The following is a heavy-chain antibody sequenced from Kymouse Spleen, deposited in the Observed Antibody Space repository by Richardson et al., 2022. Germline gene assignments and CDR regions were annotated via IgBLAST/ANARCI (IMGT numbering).Heavy chain of an antibody. D-gene: IGHD1-7*01. CDR2: IYYSGST. CDR1: GGSISSSSYY. Sequence: QLQLQESGPGLVKPSETLSLTCTVSGGSISSSSYYWGWIRQPPGKGLEWIGSIYYSGSTYYNPSLKSRVTISVDTSKNQFSLKLSSVTAADTAVYYCARQSCLGITGTTLVIIKGAFDIWGQGTMVTVSS. CDR3: ARQSCLGITGTTLVIIKGAFDI. J-gene: IGHJ3*02. V-gene: IGHV4-39*01.